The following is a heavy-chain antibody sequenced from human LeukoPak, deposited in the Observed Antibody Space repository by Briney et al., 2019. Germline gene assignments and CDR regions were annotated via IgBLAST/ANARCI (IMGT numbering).Heavy chain of an antibody. Sequence: QPGGSLRLSCAGSGFIFRNYGMHWVRQAPGQGLEWVAVISDGGSHLYYADSVKGRFTISRDNSESTMYLQMNSLRVEDKAVYYCASGYHFDYWGQGTLVTVSS. CDR2: ISDGGSHL. CDR3: ASGYHFDY. D-gene: IGHD3-22*01. J-gene: IGHJ4*02. CDR1: GFIFRNYG. V-gene: IGHV3-30*03.